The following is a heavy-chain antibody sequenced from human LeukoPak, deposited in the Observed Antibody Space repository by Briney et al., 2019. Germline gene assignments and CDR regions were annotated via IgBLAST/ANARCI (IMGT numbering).Heavy chain of an antibody. CDR1: GGSISSYF. CDR2: ISSSGST. D-gene: IGHD6-13*01. J-gene: IGHJ6*02. Sequence: SETLSLTCTVSGGSISSYFWNWIRQPPGKGLEWIGYISSSGSTNSNPSLKSRVSISVDTSKNQFSLKLSSVTAADTAVYYCARKVIAAAGPYYYYGMDVWGQGTTVTVSS. CDR3: ARKVIAAAGPYYYYGMDV. V-gene: IGHV4-59*12.